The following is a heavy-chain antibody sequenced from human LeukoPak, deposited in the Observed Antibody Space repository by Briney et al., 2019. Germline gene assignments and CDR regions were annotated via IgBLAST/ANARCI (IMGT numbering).Heavy chain of an antibody. Sequence: GGSLRLSCAASGFTFSSYAMSWVRQAPGKGLEWVSYISSSGSTIYYADSVKGRFTISRDNAKNSLYLQMNSLRAEDTAVYYCASLSMVRGVNNWFDPWGQGTLVTVSS. V-gene: IGHV3-48*03. CDR1: GFTFSSYA. J-gene: IGHJ5*02. CDR2: ISSSGSTI. CDR3: ASLSMVRGVNNWFDP. D-gene: IGHD3-10*01.